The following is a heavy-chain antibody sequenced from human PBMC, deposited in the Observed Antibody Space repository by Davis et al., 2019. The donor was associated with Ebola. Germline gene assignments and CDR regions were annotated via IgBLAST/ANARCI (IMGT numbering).Heavy chain of an antibody. CDR2: ISSSSSYI. Sequence: GESLKISCAASGFTFSSYSMNWVRQAPGKGLEWVSSISSSSSYIYYADSVKGRFTISRDNSKNTLYLQMNSLRVEDTAVYYCARDPGSSWYFMDVWGKGTTVAVSS. CDR3: ARDPGSSWYFMDV. D-gene: IGHD6-13*01. V-gene: IGHV3-21*01. J-gene: IGHJ6*04. CDR1: GFTFSSYS.